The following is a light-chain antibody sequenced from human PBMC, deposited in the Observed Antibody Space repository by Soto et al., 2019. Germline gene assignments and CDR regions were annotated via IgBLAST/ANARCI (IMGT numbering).Light chain of an antibody. V-gene: IGLV2-14*01. Sequence: QSALTQPASVSASPGQSITISCTGTSSDIGGYIYVSWYQHHPGKAPRLMIYEVSSRPSGVSNRFSGSKSVNTASLTISGLQAEDEAQYYCSSYSSANTVIFGGGTKLTVL. CDR1: SSDIGGYIY. CDR2: EVS. J-gene: IGLJ2*01. CDR3: SSYSSANTVI.